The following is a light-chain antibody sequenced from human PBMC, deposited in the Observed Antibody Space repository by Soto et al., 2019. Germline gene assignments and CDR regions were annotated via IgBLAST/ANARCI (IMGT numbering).Light chain of an antibody. CDR1: QSVSNN. J-gene: IGKJ1*01. V-gene: IGKV3-15*01. CDR3: QQYNNWPPTWT. CDR2: GAS. Sequence: EIVMTQSPCTLSLSPGERAPLSCRASQSVSNNYLAWYQQKPGQAPRLLIYGASNRATGIPARFSGSGSGTEFTLTISSLQSEDFAVYYCQQYNNWPPTWTFGQGTKVDIK.